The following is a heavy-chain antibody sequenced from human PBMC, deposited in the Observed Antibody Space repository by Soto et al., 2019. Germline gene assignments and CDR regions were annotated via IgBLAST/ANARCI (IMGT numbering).Heavy chain of an antibody. D-gene: IGHD3-10*01. CDR1: GFTFSAYS. CDR3: AGDQGGSSTPWAY. V-gene: IGHV3-21*06. Sequence: GRSLRLSCAVSGFTFSAYSMNWVRQAPGKGLEWVSSISSSSSDIYYADSVKGRFTISRDNAKNSVFLQMNSLRAEDTAVYYCAGDQGGSSTPWAYWGQGTLVTVSS. J-gene: IGHJ4*02. CDR2: ISSSSSDI.